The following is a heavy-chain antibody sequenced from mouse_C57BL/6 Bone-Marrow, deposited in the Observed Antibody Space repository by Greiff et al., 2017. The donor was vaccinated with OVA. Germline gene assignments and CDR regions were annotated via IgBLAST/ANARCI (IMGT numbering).Heavy chain of an antibody. V-gene: IGHV1-7*01. D-gene: IGHD2-4*01. CDR2: INPSSGYT. CDR3: ARSDYPYYFDY. Sequence: VQLVEPVAELAKPGASVKLSCKASGYTFTSYWMHWVKQRPGQGLEWIGYINPSSGYTKYNQKFKDKATLTADKSSSTAYMQLSSLTYEDSAVYYCARSDYPYYFDYWGQGTTLTVSS. CDR1: GYTFTSYW. J-gene: IGHJ2*01.